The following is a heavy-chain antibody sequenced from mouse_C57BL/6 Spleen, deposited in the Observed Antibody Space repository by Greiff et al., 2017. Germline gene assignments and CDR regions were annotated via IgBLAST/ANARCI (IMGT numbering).Heavy chain of an antibody. J-gene: IGHJ4*01. CDR1: GFTFSDYG. CDR2: ISSGSSTI. V-gene: IGHV5-17*01. D-gene: IGHD1-1*01. CDR3: ATTYGSSPYAIDY. Sequence: EVKLMESGGGLVKPGGSLKLSCAASGFTFSDYGMHWVRQAPEKGLEWVAYISSGSSTIYYADTVKGRFTISRDNAKNTLFLQMTSLRSEDTAMYYCATTYGSSPYAIDYWGQGTSVTVSS.